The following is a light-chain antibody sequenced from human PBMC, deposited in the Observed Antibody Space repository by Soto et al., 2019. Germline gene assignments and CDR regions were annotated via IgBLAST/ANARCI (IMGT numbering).Light chain of an antibody. V-gene: IGLV2-14*01. J-gene: IGLJ1*01. CDR3: KSYAVGSTYV. CDR2: EVD. CDR1: GSDIGYFNY. Sequence: QSALTQPASVSGSPGQSITISCTGTGSDIGYFNYVSWYQQQPGKAPKLMIYEVDNRPSGVSIRFSGSTSGSTASLPISGLQAEDEADYYCKSYAVGSTYVFGTGTKLTVL.